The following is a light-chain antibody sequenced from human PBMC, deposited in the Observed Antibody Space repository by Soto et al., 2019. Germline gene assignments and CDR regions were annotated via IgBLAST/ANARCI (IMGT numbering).Light chain of an antibody. CDR1: QSVSSN. Sequence: EIRMKQSPGTVSASPGERATLSCRASQSVSSNLAWYQQKPGQAPRLLIYAVSTRATGIPARFSGSGSGTEFTLTISSLQSEDFAVYYCQQYNKWPLTFGQGTKVEIK. V-gene: IGKV3-15*01. CDR3: QQYNKWPLT. J-gene: IGKJ1*01. CDR2: AVS.